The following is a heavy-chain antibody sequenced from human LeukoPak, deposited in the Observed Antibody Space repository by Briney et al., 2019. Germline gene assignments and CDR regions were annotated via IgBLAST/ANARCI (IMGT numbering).Heavy chain of an antibody. Sequence: SETLSLTCTVSGGSISSSSYYWGWIRQPPGKGLEWIGNIYYSGSTNYNPSLKSRVTISVDTSKNQFSLKLSSVTAADTAVYYCARGLSEFDYWGQGTLVTVSS. D-gene: IGHD3-16*01. V-gene: IGHV4-39*07. CDR1: GGSISSSSYY. CDR2: IYYSGST. CDR3: ARGLSEFDY. J-gene: IGHJ4*02.